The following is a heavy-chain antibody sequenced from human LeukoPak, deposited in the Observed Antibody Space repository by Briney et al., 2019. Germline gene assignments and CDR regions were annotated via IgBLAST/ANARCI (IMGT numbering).Heavy chain of an antibody. CDR2: ISGDSVHK. CDR3: AKFETVRYNYGSFES. V-gene: IGHV3-21*01. CDR1: GFTFSNLG. Sequence: PGGSLRLSCAASGFTFSNLGMNWVRQAAGKGLEWVSSISGDSVHKYYADSVRGRFTISRDNAKNSLYLELNSLRAEDTAVYYCAKFETVRYNYGSFESWGQGTLVTVSS. J-gene: IGHJ4*02. D-gene: IGHD5-18*01.